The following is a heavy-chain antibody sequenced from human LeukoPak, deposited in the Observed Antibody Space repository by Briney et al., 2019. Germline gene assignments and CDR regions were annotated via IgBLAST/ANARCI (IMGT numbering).Heavy chain of an antibody. Sequence: GGSLRLSCAASGFTFSSYSMNWVRQAPGNGLEWVSSISSSSSYIYYADSVKGRFTISRDNAKNSLYLQMNSLRAEDTAVYYCARLSYDSGTHYTCYEYWGQGTLVTVSS. CDR3: ARLSYDSGTHYTCYEY. J-gene: IGHJ4*02. D-gene: IGHD3-10*01. CDR2: ISSSSSYI. CDR1: GFTFSSYS. V-gene: IGHV3-21*01.